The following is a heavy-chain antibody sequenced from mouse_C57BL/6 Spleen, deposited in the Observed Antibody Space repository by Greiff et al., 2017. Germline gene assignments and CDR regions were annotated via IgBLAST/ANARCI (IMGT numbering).Heavy chain of an antibody. CDR2: IDPSDSYT. V-gene: IGHV1-69*01. CDR3: ARKCYGSSPYAMDY. J-gene: IGHJ4*01. CDR1: GYTFTSYW. Sequence: QVQLQQPGAELVMPGASVKLSCKASGYTFTSYWMHWVKQRPGQGLEWIGEIDPSDSYTNYNQKFKGKSTLTVDKSSSTAYMQLSSLTSEDSAVYYCARKCYGSSPYAMDYWGQGTSGTVSS. D-gene: IGHD1-1*01.